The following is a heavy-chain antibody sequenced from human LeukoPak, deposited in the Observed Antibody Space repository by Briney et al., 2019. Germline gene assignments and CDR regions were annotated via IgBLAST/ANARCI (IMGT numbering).Heavy chain of an antibody. CDR1: GFTFSSYA. Sequence: GGSLRLSCAASGFTFSSYAMSWVRQAPGKGLEWLSTVSSSGAGTYYADSVKGRFTMSRDNSEYTLYLQMNSLRAEDTAVYYCARDPGIQLWLLDYFDYWGQGTLVTVSS. V-gene: IGHV3-23*01. D-gene: IGHD5-18*01. J-gene: IGHJ4*02. CDR2: VSSSGAGT. CDR3: ARDPGIQLWLLDYFDY.